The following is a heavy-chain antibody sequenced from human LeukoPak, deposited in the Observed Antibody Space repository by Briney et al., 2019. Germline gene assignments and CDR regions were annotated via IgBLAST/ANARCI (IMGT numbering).Heavy chain of an antibody. V-gene: IGHV1-46*01. CDR2: INPSGGST. CDR3: ARVDPTVVYDY. J-gene: IGHJ4*02. Sequence: GASVKVSCKAFGYTFTSYYMHWVRQAPGQGLEWMGIINPSGGSTSYAQKFQGRVTMTRDMSTSTVYMELSSLRSEDTAVYYCARVDPTVVYDYWGQGTLVTVSS. D-gene: IGHD4-23*01. CDR1: GYTFTSYY.